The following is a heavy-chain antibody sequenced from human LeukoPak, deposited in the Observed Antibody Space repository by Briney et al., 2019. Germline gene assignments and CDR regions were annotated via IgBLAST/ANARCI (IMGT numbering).Heavy chain of an antibody. CDR3: ARGIVPAARDYYYYYMDV. J-gene: IGHJ6*03. Sequence: ASVKVSRKASGYTFTSYGLSWVRQAPGQGLEWIGRITTYNGNTKYAQNLQGRVTMTADTSTSTAYMELRSLRSDDTAVYYCARGIVPAARDYYYYYMDVWGTGTTVTVSS. V-gene: IGHV1-18*01. CDR1: GYTFTSYG. D-gene: IGHD2-2*01. CDR2: ITTYNGNT.